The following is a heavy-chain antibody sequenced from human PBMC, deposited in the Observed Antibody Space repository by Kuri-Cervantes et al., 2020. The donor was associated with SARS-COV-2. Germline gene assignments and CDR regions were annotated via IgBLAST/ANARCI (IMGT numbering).Heavy chain of an antibody. CDR3: TGGLLRDRAVDGSSPTGFDY. CDR2: ISYDGSNK. D-gene: IGHD3-10*01. CDR1: GFTFSSYA. V-gene: IGHV3-30-3*01. J-gene: IGHJ4*02. Sequence: GGSLTLSCAASGFTFSSYAMHWVRQAPGKGLEWVAVISYDGSNKYYADSVKGRFTITRGFSKNALYLQLNSLSPEDTAVYYYTGGLLRDRAVDGSSPTGFDYWGQGTLVTVSS.